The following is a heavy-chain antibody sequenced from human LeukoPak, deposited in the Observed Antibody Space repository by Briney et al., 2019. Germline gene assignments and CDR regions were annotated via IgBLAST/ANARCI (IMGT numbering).Heavy chain of an antibody. Sequence: GGSLRLSCAASGFTFSSYAMHWVRQAPGKGLEWVAVISYDGSNKYYADSVKGRFTISRDNSKNTLYLQMNSLRADDTAVYYCARSAKAIAVAGSYFYYMDVWGKGATVTVSS. CDR3: ARSAKAIAVAGSYFYYMDV. V-gene: IGHV3-30-3*01. CDR2: ISYDGSNK. D-gene: IGHD6-19*01. J-gene: IGHJ6*03. CDR1: GFTFSSYA.